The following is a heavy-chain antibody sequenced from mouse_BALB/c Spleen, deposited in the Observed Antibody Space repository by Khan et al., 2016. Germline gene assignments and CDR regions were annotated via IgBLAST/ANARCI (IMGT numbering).Heavy chain of an antibody. CDR1: GDSITSGY. CDR2: ISYSGGT. V-gene: IGHV3-8*02. CDR3: ARSRSSYGRYAMDY. Sequence: EVKLLESGPSLVKPSQTLSLTCSVTGDSITSGYWNWIRKFPGNKLEYMGFISYSGGTYYNPSLKSRISITRDTSKNQYYLQLNSVTTEDTATYYGARSRSSYGRYAMDYWGQGTSVTVAS. J-gene: IGHJ4*01. D-gene: IGHD1-1*01.